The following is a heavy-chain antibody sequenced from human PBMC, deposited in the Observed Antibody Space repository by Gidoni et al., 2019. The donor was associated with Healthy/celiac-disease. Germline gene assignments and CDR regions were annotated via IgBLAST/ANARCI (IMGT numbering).Heavy chain of an antibody. Sequence: QVQLVQSGAEVKKPGASVKVSCKASGYTFTSYYMHWVRQAPGQGLEWMGIINPSGGSTSYAQKFQGRVTMTRDTSTSTVYMELSSLRSEDTAVYYCARARDYYDSSGYLAYYFDYWGQGTLVTVSS. CDR3: ARARDYYDSSGYLAYYFDY. D-gene: IGHD3-22*01. CDR2: INPSGGST. CDR1: GYTFTSYY. V-gene: IGHV1-46*03. J-gene: IGHJ4*02.